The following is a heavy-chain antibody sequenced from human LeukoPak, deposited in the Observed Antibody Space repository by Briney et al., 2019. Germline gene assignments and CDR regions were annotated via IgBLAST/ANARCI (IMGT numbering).Heavy chain of an antibody. CDR1: GFTFNSYA. CDR2: ISYDGSDK. V-gene: IGHV3-30*04. J-gene: IGHJ4*02. Sequence: GGSLRLSCAASGFTFNSYAIHWVRQAPGKGLEWVAVISYDGSDKYYADSVKGRFTISRDNSKNTLYLQMNSLRAEDTAVYYCAKDRSGRFGELPNDYWGQGTLVTVSS. CDR3: AKDRSGRFGELPNDY. D-gene: IGHD3-10*01.